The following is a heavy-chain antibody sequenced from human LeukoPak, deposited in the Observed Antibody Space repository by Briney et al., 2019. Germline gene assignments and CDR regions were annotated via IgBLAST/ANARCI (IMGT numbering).Heavy chain of an antibody. Sequence: QPGGSLRLSCAASGFTFSTYWMSWVRQAPGKGLEWVANIKEDGRQKFYVDSVKGRFSISRDNAKNSLYLQMDSLRAEDTAVYYCARVVPLRAFDIWGQGTMVTVSS. CDR3: ARVVPLRAFDI. CDR2: IKEDGRQK. J-gene: IGHJ3*02. V-gene: IGHV3-7*05. D-gene: IGHD3-10*02. CDR1: GFTFSTYW.